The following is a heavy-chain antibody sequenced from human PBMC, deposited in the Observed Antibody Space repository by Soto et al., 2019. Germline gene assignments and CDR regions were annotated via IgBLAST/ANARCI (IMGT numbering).Heavy chain of an antibody. J-gene: IGHJ6*02. CDR3: ARQGSWPYYYYGLDV. Sequence: GXSVKVSCKASGYTFTTSGISWVRQAPGQGLEWMGWISTYNGDTNSAQKFQGRVTMTADTSTGTAYMELMSLKSDDTAVYYCARQGSWPYYYYGLDVWGQGTTVTVSS. D-gene: IGHD1-26*01. CDR2: ISTYNGDT. CDR1: GYTFTTSG. V-gene: IGHV1-18*01.